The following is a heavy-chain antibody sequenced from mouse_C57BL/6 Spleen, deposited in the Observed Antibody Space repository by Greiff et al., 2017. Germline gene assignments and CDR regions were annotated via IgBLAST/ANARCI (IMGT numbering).Heavy chain of an antibody. J-gene: IGHJ2*01. CDR2: IDPSDSYT. CDR3: ARSRYYGDYFDY. CDR1: GYTFTSYW. Sequence: QVQLQQPGAELVMPGASVKLSCKASGYTFTSYWMHWVKQSPGQGLEWIGEIDPSDSYTNYNQKFKGKSTLTVDKSSSTAYMQLSSLTSDDSAVYDCARSRYYGDYFDYWGQGTTLTVSS. V-gene: IGHV1-69*01. D-gene: IGHD1-1*01.